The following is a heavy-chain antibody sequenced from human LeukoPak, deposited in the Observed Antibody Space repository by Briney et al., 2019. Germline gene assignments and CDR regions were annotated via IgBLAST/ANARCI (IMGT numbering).Heavy chain of an antibody. Sequence: ASVKVSCKASGYTFTGYYMHWVRQAPGQGLEWMGWISPNSGGTNYAQKFQGWVTMTRDTSISTAYMELSRLRSDDTAVYYCARGLDSDDQTYYYYYMDVWGKGTTVTVSS. CDR2: ISPNSGGT. D-gene: IGHD1-1*01. J-gene: IGHJ6*03. CDR1: GYTFTGYY. CDR3: ARGLDSDDQTYYYYYMDV. V-gene: IGHV1-2*04.